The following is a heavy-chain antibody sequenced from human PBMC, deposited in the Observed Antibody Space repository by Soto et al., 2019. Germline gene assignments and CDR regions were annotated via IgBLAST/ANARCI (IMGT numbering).Heavy chain of an antibody. CDR1: GFTFSSYA. CDR3: AKASGESYPGSRVFDY. Sequence: PGESLKISCAASGFTFSSYAMSWVRRAPGKGLEWVSIITNTGGDTLDADSVKGRFTISRDNSKNTLYLQMNSLRVEDAAIYYCAKASGESYPGSRVFDYWGREPGSPSPQ. J-gene: IGHJ4*02. D-gene: IGHD3-10*01. V-gene: IGHV3-23*01. CDR2: ITNTGGDT.